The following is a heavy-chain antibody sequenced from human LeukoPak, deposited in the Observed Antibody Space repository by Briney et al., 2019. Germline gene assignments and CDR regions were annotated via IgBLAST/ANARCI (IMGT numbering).Heavy chain of an antibody. CDR3: AKNPYEYYFDY. Sequence: GASVKVSCKASGYTLTGYYMHWVRLAPGQGLEWMGWINPSSGDTHYAQKFQGRVTMTRDTSISTVFMELSRLRSDDTAVYYCAKNPYEYYFDYWGQGTLVTVSS. CDR1: GYTLTGYY. D-gene: IGHD5-12*01. CDR2: INPSSGDT. V-gene: IGHV1-2*02. J-gene: IGHJ4*02.